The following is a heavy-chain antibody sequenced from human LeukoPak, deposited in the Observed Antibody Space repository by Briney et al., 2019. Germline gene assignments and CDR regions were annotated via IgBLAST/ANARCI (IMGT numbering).Heavy chain of an antibody. CDR1: GFTFSSYA. CDR3: ARTVANSGYDYFDC. V-gene: IGHV3-23*01. J-gene: IGHJ4*02. CDR2: ISGSGGST. D-gene: IGHD4-23*01. Sequence: GGSLGLSCAASGFTFSSYAMSWVRRAPGKGLEWVSAISGSGGSTYYADSVKGRFTISRDNSKNTLYLQMNSLRAEDTAVYYCARTVANSGYDYFDCWGQGTLVTVSS.